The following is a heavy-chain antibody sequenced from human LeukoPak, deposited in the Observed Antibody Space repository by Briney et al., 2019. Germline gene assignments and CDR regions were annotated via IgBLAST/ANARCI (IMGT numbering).Heavy chain of an antibody. V-gene: IGHV3-49*04. CDR2: IRSKAYGGTT. CDR1: GFTFGDYA. D-gene: IGHD1-14*01. J-gene: IGHJ3*02. CDR3: TTDLPAHVGHPDAFDI. Sequence: GRSLRLSCTASGFTFGDYAMSWVRQAPGKGLEWVGFIRSKAYGGTTEYAASVKGRFTISRDDSKSIAYLQMNSLKTEDTAVYYCTTDLPAHVGHPDAFDIWGQGTMVTVSS.